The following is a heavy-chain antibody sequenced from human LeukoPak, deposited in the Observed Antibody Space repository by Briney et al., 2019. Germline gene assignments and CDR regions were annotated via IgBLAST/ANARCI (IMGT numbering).Heavy chain of an antibody. D-gene: IGHD3-22*01. CDR1: GFTFSSYS. CDR3: ARDHSSGSGAADY. CDR2: ISHDGSNK. Sequence: GGSLRLSCADSGFTFSSYSMHWVRQAPGKGLEWVAVISHDGSNKYYAESVKGRLTISRDNSRNTLYLQMNSLGAEDTAVYYCARDHSSGSGAADYWGQGTLVTVSS. V-gene: IGHV3-30-3*01. J-gene: IGHJ4*02.